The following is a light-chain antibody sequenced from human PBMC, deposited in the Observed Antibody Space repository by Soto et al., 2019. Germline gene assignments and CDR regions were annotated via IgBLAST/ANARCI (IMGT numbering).Light chain of an antibody. CDR3: QQYDDWPET. Sequence: EIVLTQSPATLSLSPGERATLSCRASQSVSSNLAWYQQKPGQAPRLLIYDASTRATGIPARFSGSGSGTEFTLTISSLQSEDLAVYYCQQYDDWPETFGQGTKVEIK. CDR2: DAS. V-gene: IGKV3-15*01. CDR1: QSVSSN. J-gene: IGKJ1*01.